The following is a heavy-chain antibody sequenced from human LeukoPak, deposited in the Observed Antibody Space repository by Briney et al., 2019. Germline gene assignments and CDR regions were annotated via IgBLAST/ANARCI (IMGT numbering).Heavy chain of an antibody. D-gene: IGHD3-22*01. J-gene: IGHJ4*02. CDR3: AKDSPLGYYDSSGYLDY. Sequence: GRSLRLSCAASGFTFSSYGMHWVRQAPGKGLEWVSAISGSGGSTYYADSVKGRFTISRDNSKNTLYLQMNSLRAEDTAVYYCAKDSPLGYYDSSGYLDYWGQGTLVTVSS. V-gene: IGHV3-23*01. CDR1: GFTFSSYG. CDR2: ISGSGGST.